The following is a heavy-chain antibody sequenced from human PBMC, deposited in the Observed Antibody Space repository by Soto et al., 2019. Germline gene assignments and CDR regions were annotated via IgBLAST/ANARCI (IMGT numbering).Heavy chain of an antibody. CDR1: GYSFTSYW. V-gene: IGHV5-10-1*01. D-gene: IGHD3-22*01. CDR2: IDPSDSYT. Sequence: PGESLKISCKGSGYSFTSYWISWVRQMPGKGLEWMGRIDPSDSYTNYSPSFQGHVTISADKSISTAYLQWSSLKASDTAMYYCARHVHSSGYYFAFDIWGQGTMVTVSS. CDR3: ARHVHSSGYYFAFDI. J-gene: IGHJ3*02.